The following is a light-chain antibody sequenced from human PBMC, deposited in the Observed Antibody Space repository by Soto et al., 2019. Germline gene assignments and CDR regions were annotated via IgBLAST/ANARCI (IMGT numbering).Light chain of an antibody. CDR3: QQYDNPELT. CDR1: QSVSRR. J-gene: IGKJ4*01. V-gene: IGKV1-5*01. CDR2: DAS. Sequence: DIQMTQSPSTLSASVGDRITITCRASQSVSRRLAWFQQKPGKAPKLLIYDASSLESGVPSRFSGRGSGTEFTLTISSLQPDDCATYYCQQYDNPELTFGGETKVDIK.